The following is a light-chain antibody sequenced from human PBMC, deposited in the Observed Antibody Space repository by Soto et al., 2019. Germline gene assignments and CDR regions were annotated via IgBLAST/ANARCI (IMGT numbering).Light chain of an antibody. CDR3: SSYTSSRTPGV. V-gene: IGLV2-14*01. Sequence: QSVLTQPASVSGSPGQSITISCTGTSSDVGGYNYVSWYQQHPGKAPKLMIYEVSNRPSGVSNRFSGSKSGNTASLTISGLQAEGEADYYCSSYTSSRTPGVFGGGTKVTVL. J-gene: IGLJ2*01. CDR2: EVS. CDR1: SSDVGGYNY.